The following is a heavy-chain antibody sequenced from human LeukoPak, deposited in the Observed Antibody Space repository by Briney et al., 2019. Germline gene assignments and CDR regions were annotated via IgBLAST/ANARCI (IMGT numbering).Heavy chain of an antibody. CDR3: ARVRSIAAAGYNWFDP. D-gene: IGHD6-13*01. V-gene: IGHV4-4*07. J-gene: IGHJ5*02. CDR2: IYTSGST. CDR1: GGSISSYY. Sequence: SETLSLTCTVSGGSISSYYWSWIRQPAGKGLEWIGRIYTSGSTNYNPSLKSRVTMSVDTSKNQFSLKLSPVTAADTAVYYCARVRSIAAAGYNWFDPWGQGTLVTVSS.